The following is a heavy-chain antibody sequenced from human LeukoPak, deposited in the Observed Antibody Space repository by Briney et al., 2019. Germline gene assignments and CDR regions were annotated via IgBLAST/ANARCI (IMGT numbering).Heavy chain of an antibody. V-gene: IGHV3-73*01. J-gene: IGHJ4*02. CDR1: GFTFSDSS. CDR3: ARPGYGGNSGDDY. CDR2: IRSKANNYAT. Sequence: PGGSLRLSCAASGFTFSDSSMHWVRQASGKGLEWVGRIRSKANNYATTYAASVKGRFTISRDDSKNTAYLQMNSLKTEDTAVYYCARPGYGGNSGDDYWGQGTLVTVSS. D-gene: IGHD4-23*01.